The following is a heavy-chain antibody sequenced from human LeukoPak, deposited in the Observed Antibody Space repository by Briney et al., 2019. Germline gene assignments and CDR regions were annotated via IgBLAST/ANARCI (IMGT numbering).Heavy chain of an antibody. D-gene: IGHD2-15*01. CDR1: GGSISSYY. V-gene: IGHV4-4*07. J-gene: IGHJ4*02. CDR3: ARAPYCSGGSCYPFDY. CDR2: IYTSGST. Sequence: SETLSLTCTVSGGSISSYYWSWIRQPAGKGLEWIGRIYTSGSTNYTPSLKSRVTMSVDTSKNQFSLKLSSVTAADTAVYYCARAPYCSGGSCYPFDYWGQGTLVTVSS.